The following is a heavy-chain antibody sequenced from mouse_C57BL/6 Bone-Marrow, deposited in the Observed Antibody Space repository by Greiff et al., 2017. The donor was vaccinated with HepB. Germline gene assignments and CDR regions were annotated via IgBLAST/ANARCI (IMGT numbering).Heavy chain of an antibody. CDR1: GFTFSDYG. J-gene: IGHJ3*01. CDR2: ISSGSSTI. D-gene: IGHD4-1*01. CDR3: ARPNWEAWFAY. V-gene: IGHV5-17*01. Sequence: EVQVVESGGGLVKPGGSLKLSCAASGFTFSDYGMHWVRQAPEKGLEWVAYISSGSSTIYYADTVKGRFTISRDNAKNTLFLQMTSLRSEDTAMYYCARPNWEAWFAYWGQGTLVTVSA.